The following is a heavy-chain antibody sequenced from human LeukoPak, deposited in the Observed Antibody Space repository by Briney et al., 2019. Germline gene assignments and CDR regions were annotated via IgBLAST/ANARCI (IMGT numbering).Heavy chain of an antibody. D-gene: IGHD3-3*01. V-gene: IGHV4-34*01. Sequence: SETLSLTCAVYGGSFSGYCWSWIRQPPGKGLEWIGEINHSGSTNYNPSLKSRVTISVDTSKNQFSLKLSSVTAADTAVYYCARGLGTTYDFWSGYYRYNWFDPWGQGTLVTVSS. CDR3: ARGLGTTYDFWSGYYRYNWFDP. CDR2: INHSGST. J-gene: IGHJ5*02. CDR1: GGSFSGYC.